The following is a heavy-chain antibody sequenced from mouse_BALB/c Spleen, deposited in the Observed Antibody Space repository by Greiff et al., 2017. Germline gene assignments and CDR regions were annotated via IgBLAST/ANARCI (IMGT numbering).Heavy chain of an antibody. V-gene: IGHV1-87*01. D-gene: IGHD1-1*01. CDR1: GYTFTSYW. J-gene: IGHJ3*01. CDR3: ASSGPPYYGSSYSSAY. CDR2: IYPGDGDT. Sequence: QVQLQQSGAELARPGASVKLSCKASGYTFTSYWMQWVKQRPGQGLEWIGAIYPGDGDTRYTQKFKGKATLTADKSSSTAYMQLSSLASEDSAVYYCASSGPPYYGSSYSSAYWGQGTLVTGSA.